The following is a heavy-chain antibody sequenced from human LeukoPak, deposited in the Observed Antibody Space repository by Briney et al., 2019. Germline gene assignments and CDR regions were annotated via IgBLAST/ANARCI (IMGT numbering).Heavy chain of an antibody. Sequence: GGSLRLSCAASGFTFSDYWIHWVRQAPGKGLVWVSRINTDGSITNYADSVKGRFTISRDNSKNTLYLQMYSLRAEDTAVYYCATGWGGDDYWGQGTLVTVSS. CDR3: ATGWGGDDY. CDR1: GFTFSDYW. CDR2: INTDGSIT. D-gene: IGHD3-16*01. J-gene: IGHJ4*02. V-gene: IGHV3-74*01.